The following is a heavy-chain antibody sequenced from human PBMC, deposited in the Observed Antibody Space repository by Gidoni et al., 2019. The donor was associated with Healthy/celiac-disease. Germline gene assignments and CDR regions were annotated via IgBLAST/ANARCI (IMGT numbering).Heavy chain of an antibody. CDR1: GGSISSGGYY. V-gene: IGHV4-31*03. CDR2: IYYSGST. J-gene: IGHJ4*02. Sequence: QVQLQESGPGLVKASQTLSRTCSVSGGSISSGGYYWRWILQHPGKGLGWIGYIYYSGSTYYNPSLKSRVTMSVDTSKNHFSLKLSSVTAAYTAVYYCARESYGDYGVDYWGQGTLVTVSS. CDR3: ARESYGDYGVDY. D-gene: IGHD4-17*01.